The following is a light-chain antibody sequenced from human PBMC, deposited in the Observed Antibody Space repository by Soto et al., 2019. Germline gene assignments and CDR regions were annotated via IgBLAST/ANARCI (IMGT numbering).Light chain of an antibody. J-gene: IGKJ4*01. CDR2: GAS. CDR3: QQYNNWPG. Sequence: EIVMTQSPATLSVSPGERATLSCRASQSVSSNLAWYQQKPGQAPRLLIYGASTRATGIPARFSGSGSGTEFTLTIRSLQSEDFADYYCQQYNNWPGFGGGTKVEIK. V-gene: IGKV3-15*01. CDR1: QSVSSN.